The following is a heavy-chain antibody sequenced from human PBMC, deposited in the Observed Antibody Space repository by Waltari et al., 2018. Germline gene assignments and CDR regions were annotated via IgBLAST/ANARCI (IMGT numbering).Heavy chain of an antibody. J-gene: IGHJ4*02. CDR3: ARAGYYYDSSGYYVSD. D-gene: IGHD3-22*01. CDR2: IKHSGST. Sequence: QVQLQQWGAGLLKPSETLSLTCAVYGGSFSGYYWSWIRQPPGKGLEWIGEIKHSGSTNSNPPLQSRVTISVDTSKNQFSLKRSSVTAADTAVYYCARAGYYYDSSGYYVSDWGQGTLVTVSS. CDR1: GGSFSGYY. V-gene: IGHV4-34*01.